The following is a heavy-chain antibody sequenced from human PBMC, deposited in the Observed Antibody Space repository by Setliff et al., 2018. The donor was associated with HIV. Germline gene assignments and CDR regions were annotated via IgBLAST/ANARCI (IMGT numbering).Heavy chain of an antibody. CDR2: IRYDGSNK. D-gene: IGHD3-22*01. V-gene: IGHV3-30*02. J-gene: IGHJ4*02. CDR3: ARDSIYNYDSSGYYAY. Sequence: GGSLRLSCAASGFTFSSYGMHWVRQAPGKGLEWVAFIRYDGSNKYYADSVKGRFTISRDNSKNTLYLQMNSLRAEDTAVYYCARDSIYNYDSSGYYAYWGQGTLVTV. CDR1: GFTFSSYG.